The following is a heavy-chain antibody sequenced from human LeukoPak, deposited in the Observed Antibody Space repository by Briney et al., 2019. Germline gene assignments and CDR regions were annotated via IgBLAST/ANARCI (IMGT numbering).Heavy chain of an antibody. J-gene: IGHJ5*02. Sequence: SETLSLTCTVSGGSISSSSYYWGWIRQPPGKGLEWIGSIYYSGSTYYNPSLKSRVTISVDTSKNQFSLKLSSVTAADTAVYYCARSGGDSRLDPWGQGTLVTVSS. CDR3: ARSGGDSRLDP. CDR1: GGSISSSSYY. CDR2: IYYSGST. V-gene: IGHV4-39*01. D-gene: IGHD2-21*02.